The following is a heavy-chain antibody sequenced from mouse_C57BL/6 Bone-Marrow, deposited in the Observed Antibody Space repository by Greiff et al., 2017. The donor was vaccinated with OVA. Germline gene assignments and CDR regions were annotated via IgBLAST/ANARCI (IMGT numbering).Heavy chain of an antibody. Sequence: EVKLQESGPGLVKPSQSLSLTCSVTGYSITSGYYWNWIRQFPGNKLEWMGYISYDGSNNYNPSLKNRISITRDTSKNQFFLKLNSVTTEDTATYYCARALITTVEFAYWGQGTLVTVSA. CDR1: GYSITSGYY. CDR2: ISYDGSN. V-gene: IGHV3-6*01. D-gene: IGHD1-1*01. J-gene: IGHJ3*01. CDR3: ARALITTVEFAY.